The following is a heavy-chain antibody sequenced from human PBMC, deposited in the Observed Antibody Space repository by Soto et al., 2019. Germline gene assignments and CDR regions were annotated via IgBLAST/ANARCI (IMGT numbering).Heavy chain of an antibody. V-gene: IGHV4-34*01. J-gene: IGHJ6*02. Sequence: SETLSLTCAVYGGSFIGYYWSWIRQPPGKGLEWIGEINHSGSTNYNPSLKSRVTISVDTSKNQFSLKLSSVTAADTAVYYCARARSGGSWTMQYYYGMDVWGQGTTVTVSS. CDR1: GGSFIGYY. CDR2: INHSGST. CDR3: ARARSGGSWTMQYYYGMDV. D-gene: IGHD2-15*01.